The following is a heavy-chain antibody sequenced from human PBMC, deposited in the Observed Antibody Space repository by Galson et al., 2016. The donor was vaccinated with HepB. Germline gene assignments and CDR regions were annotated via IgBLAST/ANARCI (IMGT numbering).Heavy chain of an antibody. CDR3: VVGRLVQSWFDP. CDR2: IRGSRGST. J-gene: IGHJ5*02. CDR1: GFNFSLYG. Sequence: SLRLSCAASGFNFSLYGMSWVRLPPGKGLEWVSTIRGSRGSTYYAASVKGRFTISRDNSQNTLYLQMDSLRVEDTAFYYCVVGRLVQSWFDPWGQGSLVSVSS. D-gene: IGHD6-19*01. V-gene: IGHV3-23*01.